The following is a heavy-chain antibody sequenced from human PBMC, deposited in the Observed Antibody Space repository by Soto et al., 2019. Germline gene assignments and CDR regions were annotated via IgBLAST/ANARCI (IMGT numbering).Heavy chain of an antibody. Sequence: QLQLQESGPGLVKPSETLSLTCTVSGDSISSSSYYWGWIRQPPGMGLEWIGNVYYSGTTYYNPSLESGVTISVDTSKNQLSLKPSSVTAADTAVYYCASLHDYSNRPFDYWGQGTLVTVSS. CDR3: ASLHDYSNRPFDY. V-gene: IGHV4-39*01. D-gene: IGHD4-4*01. CDR2: VYYSGTT. J-gene: IGHJ4*02. CDR1: GDSISSSSYY.